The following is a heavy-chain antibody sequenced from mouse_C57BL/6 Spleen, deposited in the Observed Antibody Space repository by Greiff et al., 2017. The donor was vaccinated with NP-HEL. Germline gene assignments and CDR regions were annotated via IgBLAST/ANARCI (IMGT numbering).Heavy chain of an antibody. CDR2: IIYDGSST. V-gene: IGHV5-16*01. CDR1: GFTFSDYY. D-gene: IGHD1-1*01. Sequence: EVMLVESEGGLVQPGSSMNLTCTASGFTFSDYYIAWVRQVSEKGLEWSVNIIYDGSSTYYLASLKSRFIISSDNAKNILYLQMSSLKTEETATDYCAREGKYYGDLDYWGQGTTLTVSS. J-gene: IGHJ2*01. CDR3: AREGKYYGDLDY.